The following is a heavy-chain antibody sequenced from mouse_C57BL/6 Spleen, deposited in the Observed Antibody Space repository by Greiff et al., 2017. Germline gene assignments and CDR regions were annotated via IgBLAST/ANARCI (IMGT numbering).Heavy chain of an antibody. V-gene: IGHV1-50*01. D-gene: IGHD2-12*01. J-gene: IGHJ2*01. CDR1: GYTFTSYW. Sequence: QVQLQQPGAELVKPGASVKLSCKASGYTFTSYWMQWVKQRPGQGLEWIGEIDPSDSYTNYNQKFKGKATLTVDTSSSTAYMQLSSLTSEDSAVYYCARPLVTSFDYWGQGTTLTVSS. CDR3: ARPLVTSFDY. CDR2: IDPSDSYT.